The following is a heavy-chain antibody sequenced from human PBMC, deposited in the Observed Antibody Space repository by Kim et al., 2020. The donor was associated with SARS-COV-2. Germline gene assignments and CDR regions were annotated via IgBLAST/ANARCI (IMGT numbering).Heavy chain of an antibody. V-gene: IGHV1-69*13. CDR1: GGTFSSYA. J-gene: IGHJ4*02. CDR2: IIPIFGTA. CDR3: ARGRRWLQFRRYYFDY. Sequence: SVKVSCKASGGTFSSYAISWVRQAPGQGLEWMGGIIPIFGTANYAQKFQGRVTITADESTSTAYMELSSLRSEDTAVYYCARGRRWLQFRRYYFDYWGQGTLVTVSS. D-gene: IGHD5-12*01.